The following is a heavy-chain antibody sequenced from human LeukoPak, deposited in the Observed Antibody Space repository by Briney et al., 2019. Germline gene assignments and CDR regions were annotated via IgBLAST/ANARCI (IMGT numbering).Heavy chain of an antibody. D-gene: IGHD1-26*01. CDR3: ARERTLSGSYYDAFDI. CDR1: GFTFSSYW. V-gene: IGHV3-7*01. Sequence: GGSLRLSCAASGFTFSSYWMSWVRQAPGKGLEWVTNIKQDGSEKYYVDSAKGRFTTSRDNAKNSLYLQMNSLRADDTAVYYCARERTLSGSYYDAFDIWGHGTVVTVSS. J-gene: IGHJ3*02. CDR2: IKQDGSEK.